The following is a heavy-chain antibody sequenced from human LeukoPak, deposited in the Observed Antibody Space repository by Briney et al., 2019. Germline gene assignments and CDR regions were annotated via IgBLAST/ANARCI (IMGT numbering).Heavy chain of an antibody. V-gene: IGHV4-34*01. Sequence: SETLSLTCAVYGGSFSGYYWSWIRQPPGKGLEWIGEINHSGSTNYNPSLKSRVTISVDTSKNQFSLKLSSVTAADTAVYYCARDSGLRYFDWLLSEDYFDYWGQGTLVTVSS. D-gene: IGHD3-9*01. CDR3: ARDSGLRYFDWLLSEDYFDY. J-gene: IGHJ4*02. CDR1: GGSFSGYY. CDR2: INHSGST.